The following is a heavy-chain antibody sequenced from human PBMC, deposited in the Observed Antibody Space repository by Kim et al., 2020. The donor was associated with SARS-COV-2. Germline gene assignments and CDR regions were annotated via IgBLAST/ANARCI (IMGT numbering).Heavy chain of an antibody. Sequence: TPALKRRVTRSVDTSKNRFSLKLSSLTAADTAVYYCAGAGNWNDKGAFDIWGQGTMVTVSS. D-gene: IGHD1-20*01. CDR3: AGAGNWNDKGAFDI. V-gene: IGHV4-34*01. J-gene: IGHJ3*02.